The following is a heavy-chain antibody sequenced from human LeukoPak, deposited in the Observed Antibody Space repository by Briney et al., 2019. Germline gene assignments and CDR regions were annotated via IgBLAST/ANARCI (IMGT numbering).Heavy chain of an antibody. CDR1: GGSISSSSYY. CDR3: ARHGGTIFGVVIQTNFDY. Sequence: SETLSLTCTVSGGSISSSSYYWGWIRQPPGKGLEWIGSIYYSGSTYYNTSLKSRVTISVDTSKNQFSLKLSSVTAADTAVYYCARHGGTIFGVVIQTNFDYWGQGTLVTVSS. V-gene: IGHV4-39*01. CDR2: IYYSGST. D-gene: IGHD3-3*01. J-gene: IGHJ4*02.